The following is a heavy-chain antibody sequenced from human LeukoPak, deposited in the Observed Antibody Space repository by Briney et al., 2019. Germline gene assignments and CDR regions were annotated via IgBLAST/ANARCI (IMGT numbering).Heavy chain of an antibody. J-gene: IGHJ4*02. CDR2: IRSKANNYAT. D-gene: IGHD3-22*01. Sequence: GGSLRLSCVVSGFTFSGSAVHWVRQASGKGLEWVGRIRSKANNYATAYAASVKGRFTISRDDSKNTAYLQMNSLKTEDTAVYYCTTDWYYYDSSGYYQYFDYWGQGTLVTVSS. V-gene: IGHV3-73*01. CDR1: GFTFSGSA. CDR3: TTDWYYYDSSGYYQYFDY.